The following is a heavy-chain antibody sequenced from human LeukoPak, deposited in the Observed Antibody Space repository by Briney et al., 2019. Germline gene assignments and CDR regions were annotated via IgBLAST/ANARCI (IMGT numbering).Heavy chain of an antibody. CDR1: GYSFTSYW. V-gene: IGHV5-51*01. CDR2: IYPGDSDT. D-gene: IGHD3-22*01. CDR3: ARPNYYDSSGYYYYFDY. Sequence: GESLKITCKGSGYSFTSYWIGWVRQMPGKGLEWMGIIYPGDSDTRYSPSFQGQVTISADKSISTAYLQWSSLKASDTAMYYCARPNYYDSSGYYYYFDYWGQGTLVTVSS. J-gene: IGHJ4*02.